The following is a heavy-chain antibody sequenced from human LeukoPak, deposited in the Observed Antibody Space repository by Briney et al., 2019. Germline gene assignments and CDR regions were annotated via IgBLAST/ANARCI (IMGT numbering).Heavy chain of an antibody. Sequence: SETLSLTCSVSGGSISRSSYYWGWIRQPPGKGLEWIGTIYLSGSTYYNPSLKSRVTISLDTSKNQFSLKLSSVTAADTAVYYCASLTTVRPGYWGQGTLVTVSS. J-gene: IGHJ4*02. D-gene: IGHD4-17*01. CDR1: GGSISRSSYY. CDR3: ASLTTVRPGY. V-gene: IGHV4-39*01. CDR2: IYLSGST.